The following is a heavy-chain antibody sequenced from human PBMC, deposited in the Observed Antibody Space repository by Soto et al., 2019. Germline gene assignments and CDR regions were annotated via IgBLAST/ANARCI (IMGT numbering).Heavy chain of an antibody. V-gene: IGHV3-33*06. D-gene: IGHD6-13*01. Sequence: QVQLVESGGGVVQPGRSLRLSCVASGFIFSSYGMHWARQAPGKGLEWVAVVWFDGSNEFYADSVKGRFTISRDNSKKTLFLQMNSLRAEDTAVYYCAKMVGVSVAAAGFDLWGQGTLVTVSS. CDR2: VWFDGSNE. CDR1: GFIFSSYG. J-gene: IGHJ4*02. CDR3: AKMVGVSVAAAGFDL.